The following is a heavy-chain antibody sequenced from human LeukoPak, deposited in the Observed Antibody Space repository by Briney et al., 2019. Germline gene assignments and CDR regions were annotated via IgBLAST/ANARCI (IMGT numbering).Heavy chain of an antibody. CDR1: GGSISSYY. Sequence: SETLSLTCTVSGGSISSYYWSWIWQRAGKGLEWIGRIYTSGSTNYNPSLKSRVTMSVDTSKNQFSLKLSSVTAADTAVYYCARAPYSKGAFDIWGQGTMVTVSS. D-gene: IGHD2-15*01. CDR2: IYTSGST. CDR3: ARAPYSKGAFDI. V-gene: IGHV4-4*07. J-gene: IGHJ3*02.